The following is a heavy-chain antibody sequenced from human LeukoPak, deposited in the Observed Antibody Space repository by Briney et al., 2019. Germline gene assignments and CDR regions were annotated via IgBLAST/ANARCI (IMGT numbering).Heavy chain of an antibody. CDR1: GGSISSGDYY. Sequence: SQTLSLTCTVSGGSISSGDYYWSWIRQPPGKGLEWIGYIYYSGSTNYNPSLKSRVTISVDTSKNQFSLKLSSVTAADTAVYYCARVGKSRIFGVAFDYWGQGTLVTVSS. V-gene: IGHV4-30-4*08. D-gene: IGHD3-3*01. CDR3: ARVGKSRIFGVAFDY. CDR2: IYYSGST. J-gene: IGHJ4*02.